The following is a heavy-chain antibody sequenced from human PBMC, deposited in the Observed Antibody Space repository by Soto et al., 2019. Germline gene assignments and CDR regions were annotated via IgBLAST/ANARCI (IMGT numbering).Heavy chain of an antibody. Sequence: QVQLVQSGAEVKKPGASVKVSCKASGYTFTGYYMHWVPLAPGQGLEWMGWINPNSGGTNYAQKFQGWVTMTRDTSISTGYMGLSRLIADDTAVYYCARAQGYCSGGSCYGLGWFDPWGQGTLVTFSS. CDR1: GYTFTGYY. CDR2: INPNSGGT. D-gene: IGHD2-15*01. J-gene: IGHJ5*02. V-gene: IGHV1-2*04. CDR3: ARAQGYCSGGSCYGLGWFDP.